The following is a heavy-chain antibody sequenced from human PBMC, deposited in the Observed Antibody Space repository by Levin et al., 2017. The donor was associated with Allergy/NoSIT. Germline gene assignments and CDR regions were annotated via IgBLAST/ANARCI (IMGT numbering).Heavy chain of an antibody. V-gene: IGHV3-21*01. D-gene: IGHD6-19*01. J-gene: IGHJ4*02. Sequence: GESLKISCAASGFTFSSYSMNWVRQAPGKGLEWVSSISSSSSYIYYADSVKGRFTISRDNAKNSLYLQMNSLRAEDTAVYYCARGRTVAGKKFDYWGQGTLVTVSS. CDR2: ISSSSSYI. CDR3: ARGRTVAGKKFDY. CDR1: GFTFSSYS.